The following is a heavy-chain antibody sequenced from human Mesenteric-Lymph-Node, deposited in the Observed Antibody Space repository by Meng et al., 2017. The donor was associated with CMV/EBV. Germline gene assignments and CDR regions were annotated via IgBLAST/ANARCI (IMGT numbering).Heavy chain of an antibody. J-gene: IGHJ4*02. CDR1: GFTFSSYW. CDR3: AKTRDDSSGYYFDY. CDR2: IKQDGSEK. Sequence: GESLKISCAASGFTFSSYWMSWVRQAPGKGLEWVANIKQDGSEKYYVDSVKGRFTISRDNAKNSLYLQMNSLRAEDTAVYYCAKTRDDSSGYYFDYWGQGTLVTVSS. D-gene: IGHD3-22*01. V-gene: IGHV3-7*01.